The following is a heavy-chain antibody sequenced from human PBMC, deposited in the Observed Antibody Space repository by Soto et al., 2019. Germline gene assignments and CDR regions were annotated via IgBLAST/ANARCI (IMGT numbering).Heavy chain of an antibody. V-gene: IGHV4-59*01. CDR3: ARLVGNYDKTPGGMDV. CDR1: GGSISSYY. CDR2: IYYSGST. J-gene: IGHJ6*02. Sequence: SETLSLTCTVSGGSISSYYWSWIRQPPGKGLEWIGYIYYSGSTNYNPSLKSRVTISVDTSKNQFSLKLSSVTAADTAVYYCARLVGNYDKTPGGMDVWGQGTTVTVSS. D-gene: IGHD1-7*01.